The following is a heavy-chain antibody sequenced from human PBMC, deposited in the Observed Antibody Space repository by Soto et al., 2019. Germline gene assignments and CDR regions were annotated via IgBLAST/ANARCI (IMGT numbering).Heavy chain of an antibody. J-gene: IGHJ4*02. D-gene: IGHD2-15*01. V-gene: IGHV3-72*01. CDR1: GFTFSDHY. CDR2: TRNKANSYTT. Sequence: EVQLVESGGGLVQPGGSLRLSCAASGFTFSDHYMDWVRQAPGKGLEWVGRTRNKANSYTTEYAASVKGRFTISRDDSNNSHHLQMNSLKTADTGVYYCTKGYCSGGSCYSGDFWGQGTLVTVSS. CDR3: TKGYCSGGSCYSGDF.